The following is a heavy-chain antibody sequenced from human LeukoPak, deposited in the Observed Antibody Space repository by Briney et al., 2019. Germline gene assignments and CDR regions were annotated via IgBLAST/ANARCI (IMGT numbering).Heavy chain of an antibody. D-gene: IGHD6-13*01. V-gene: IGHV3-7*01. J-gene: IGHJ4*02. CDR2: IKHDGSEK. Sequence: GGSLRLSCATSGYTFRTYWMSWVRQPPGKGLEWVANIKHDGSEKYYVDSVKGRFTTSRDNAKNSLYLQMNSLRAEDTAVYYCARVGTAEGTLEDYWGQGTLVTVSS. CDR1: GYTFRTYW. CDR3: ARVGTAEGTLEDY.